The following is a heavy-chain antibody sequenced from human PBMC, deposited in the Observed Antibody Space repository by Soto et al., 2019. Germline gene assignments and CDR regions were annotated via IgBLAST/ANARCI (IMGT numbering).Heavy chain of an antibody. D-gene: IGHD3-22*01. J-gene: IGHJ4*02. CDR3: ARDLDGYYDSSGYYYVSRGFDY. CDR1: GYTFTSYA. CDR2: INAGNSNT. Sequence: ASVKVSCKASGYTFTSYAIHWVRQAPGQRLEWMGWINAGNSNTKYSQKFQGRVTITRDTSASTAYMELSSLRSEDTAVYYCARDLDGYYDSSGYYYVSRGFDYWGQGTLVTVSS. V-gene: IGHV1-3*01.